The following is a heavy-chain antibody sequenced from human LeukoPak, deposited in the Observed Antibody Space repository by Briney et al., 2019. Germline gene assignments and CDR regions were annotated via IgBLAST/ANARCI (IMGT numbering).Heavy chain of an antibody. Sequence: ASVKVSCKASGYTFTGYYMHWVRQAPRQGLEWMGWINPNSGGTNYAQKFQGRVTMTRDTSISTAYMELSRLRSDDTAVYYCARNSEVTIFGVVMDYYYYMDVWGKGTTVTVSS. V-gene: IGHV1-2*02. CDR2: INPNSGGT. J-gene: IGHJ6*03. D-gene: IGHD3-3*01. CDR3: ARNSEVTIFGVVMDYYYYMDV. CDR1: GYTFTGYY.